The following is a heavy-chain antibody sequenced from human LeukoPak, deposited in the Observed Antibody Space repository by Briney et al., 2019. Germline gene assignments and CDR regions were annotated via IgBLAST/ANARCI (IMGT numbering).Heavy chain of an antibody. J-gene: IGHJ4*02. CDR1: GFTFSSYS. Sequence: AGGSLRLSCAASGFTFSSYSMNWVRQAPGKGLEWVSSISSSSSYIYYADSVKGRFTISRDNAKNSLYLQMNSLRAEDTAVYYCARGPGDYGDYLDYWGQGTLVTVSS. D-gene: IGHD4-17*01. CDR3: ARGPGDYGDYLDY. V-gene: IGHV3-21*01. CDR2: ISSSSSYI.